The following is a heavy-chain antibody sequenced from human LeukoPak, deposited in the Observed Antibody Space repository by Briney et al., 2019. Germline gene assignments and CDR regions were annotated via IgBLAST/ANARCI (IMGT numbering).Heavy chain of an antibody. D-gene: IGHD4-11*01. CDR1: GFTFSTYA. CDR3: AKEKCSNGLFDY. J-gene: IGHJ4*02. CDR2: ISGSSGSK. V-gene: IGHV3-23*01. Sequence: GGSLKLSCAASGFTFSTYAMSWVRQAPGKGLEWVSAISGSSGSKYYADSVKGRFTMSRDNSKNMLYLQMNSLRAEDTALYYCAKEKCSNGLFDYWGQGTLVTVSS.